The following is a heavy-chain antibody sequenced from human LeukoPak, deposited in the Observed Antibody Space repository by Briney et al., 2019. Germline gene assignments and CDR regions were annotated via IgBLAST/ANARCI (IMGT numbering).Heavy chain of an antibody. J-gene: IGHJ4*02. D-gene: IGHD6-19*01. CDR3: ALNRGSGWYFHY. CDR1: GFTFSDNY. V-gene: IGHV3-30*03. CDR2: ISYDGSNT. Sequence: PGGSLRLSCAASGFTFSDNYMTWVRQAPGKGLEWVATISYDGSNTYYADSVKGRFTISRDISKNTLYLQMNSLRADDTAVYYCALNRGSGWYFHYWGQGTLVTVSS.